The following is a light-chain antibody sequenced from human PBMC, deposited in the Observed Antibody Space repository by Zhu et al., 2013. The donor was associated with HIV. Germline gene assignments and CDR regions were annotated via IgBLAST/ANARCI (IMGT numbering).Light chain of an antibody. J-gene: IGLJ2*01. V-gene: IGLV2-14*03. CDR3: SSYTSSSTVV. Sequence: QSALTQPASVSASPGQSITISCTGTSNDIGAFKLVSWYQQHPGKGPKLIISEVSTRAPGISNRFSGSKSANTASLTISGLQTDDEADYYCSSYTSSSTVVFAGGTKLTVL. CDR1: SNDIGAFKL. CDR2: EVS.